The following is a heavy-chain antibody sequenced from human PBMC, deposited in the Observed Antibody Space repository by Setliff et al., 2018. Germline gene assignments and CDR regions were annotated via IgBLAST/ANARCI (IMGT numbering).Heavy chain of an antibody. CDR2: IYYSGST. D-gene: IGHD2-15*01. V-gene: IGHV4-39*07. CDR3: ARVRVVYYMDV. Sequence: SETLSLTCTVSGASLSSGTYYWGWIRQPPGKGLEWIGSIYYSGSTYYNPSLKSRVTISVDTSKNQFSLKLSSVTAADTAVYYCARVRVVYYMDVWGKGTTVTAP. CDR1: GASLSSGTYY. J-gene: IGHJ6*03.